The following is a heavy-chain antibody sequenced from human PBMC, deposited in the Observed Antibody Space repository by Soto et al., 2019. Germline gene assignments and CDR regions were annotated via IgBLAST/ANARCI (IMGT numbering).Heavy chain of an antibody. J-gene: IGHJ4*02. CDR3: ARDRYFDWLYYFDY. V-gene: IGHV3-30-3*01. D-gene: IGHD3-9*01. Sequence: QVQLVESGGGVVQPGRSLRVSCAASGFTFSSYAMHWVRQAPGKGLEWVAVISYDGSNKYYADSVKGRFTISRDNSKNTLYLQMNSLRAEDTAVYYCARDRYFDWLYYFDYWGQGTLVTVFS. CDR2: ISYDGSNK. CDR1: GFTFSSYA.